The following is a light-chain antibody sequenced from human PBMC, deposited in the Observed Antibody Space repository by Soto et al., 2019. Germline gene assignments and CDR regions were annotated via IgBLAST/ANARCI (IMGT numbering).Light chain of an antibody. CDR2: GDS. CDR1: GSNIGAGYD. Sequence: QSVLTQPPSVSGAPGQRVTISCTGSGSNIGAGYDVHWYQHRPGTAPKLLVFGDSHRPSGVPDRFSGSKSGTSASLAITGLQADDEADYYCQSYDRSLSSPIFGGGTKLTVL. V-gene: IGLV1-40*01. J-gene: IGLJ2*01. CDR3: QSYDRSLSSPI.